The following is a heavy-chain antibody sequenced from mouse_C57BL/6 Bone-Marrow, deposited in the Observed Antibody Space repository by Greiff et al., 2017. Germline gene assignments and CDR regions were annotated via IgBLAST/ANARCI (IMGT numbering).Heavy chain of an antibody. CDR3: AVPTVARHYYAMDY. CDR1: GFSLTSYG. CDR2: IWSGGST. V-gene: IGHV2-2*01. Sequence: QVQLKESGPGLVQPSQSLSITCTVSGFSLTSYGVHWVRQSPGKGLEWLGVIWSGGSTDYNAAFISRLSISKDNSKSQVFFKMNSLQADDTAIYYCAVPTVARHYYAMDYWGQGTSVTVSS. D-gene: IGHD1-1*01. J-gene: IGHJ4*01.